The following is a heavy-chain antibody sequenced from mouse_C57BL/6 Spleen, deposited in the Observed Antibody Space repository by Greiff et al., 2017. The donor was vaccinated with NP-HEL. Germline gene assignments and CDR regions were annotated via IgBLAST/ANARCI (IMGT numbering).Heavy chain of an antibody. CDR1: GFTFSDYG. D-gene: IGHD2-2*01. Sequence: EVQRVESGGGLVKPGGSLKLSCAASGFTFSDYGMHWVRQAPEKGLEWVAYISSGSRTIYYADTVKGRFTISSDNAKNTLFLQMTSLRSEDTAMYYCARSGYPYWYFDVWGTGTTVTVSS. V-gene: IGHV5-17*01. CDR3: ARSGYPYWYFDV. CDR2: ISSGSRTI. J-gene: IGHJ1*03.